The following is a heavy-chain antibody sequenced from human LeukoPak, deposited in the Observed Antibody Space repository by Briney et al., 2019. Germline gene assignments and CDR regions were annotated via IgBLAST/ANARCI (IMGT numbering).Heavy chain of an antibody. Sequence: SETLSLTCTVSGGSISSSSYYWGWIRQPPGKGLEWIGSIYYSGSTYYNPSLKSRVTISVDTSKNQFSLKLSSVTAADTAVYYCARAIWFGEILRGDYYYMDVWGKGTTVTISS. CDR1: GGSISSSSYY. CDR2: IYYSGST. V-gene: IGHV4-39*01. CDR3: ARAIWFGEILRGDYYYMDV. J-gene: IGHJ6*03. D-gene: IGHD3-10*01.